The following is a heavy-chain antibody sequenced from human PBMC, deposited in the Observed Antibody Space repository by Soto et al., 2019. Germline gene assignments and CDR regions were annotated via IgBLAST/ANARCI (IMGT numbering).Heavy chain of an antibody. D-gene: IGHD1-7*01. CDR3: ARELPTGTTSPNPRTYYYYGMDV. V-gene: IGHV1-2*04. CDR1: GYTFTGYY. CDR2: INPNSGGT. Sequence: QVQLVQSGAEVKKPGASVKVSCKASGYTFTGYYMHWVRQAPGQGLEWMGWINPNSGGTNYAQKFQGWVTMTSDTSISTAYMELSRLRSDDTAVYYCARELPTGTTSPNPRTYYYYGMDVWGQGTTVTVSS. J-gene: IGHJ6*02.